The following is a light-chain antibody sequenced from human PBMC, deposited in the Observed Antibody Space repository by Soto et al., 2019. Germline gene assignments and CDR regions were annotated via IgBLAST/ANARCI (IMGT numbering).Light chain of an antibody. J-gene: IGLJ3*02. CDR3: ATWDDSLNGHV. CDR1: SSNIGGNT. Sequence: QSVLTQPPSASGTPGQRVTISWSGSSSNIGGNTVNWYQHLPGTGPKLIIFKNNQRPSGVPDRVSGSKFGTSGFLAISGLQSEDEADYYCATWDDSLNGHVFGGGTKLTVL. CDR2: KNN. V-gene: IGLV1-44*01.